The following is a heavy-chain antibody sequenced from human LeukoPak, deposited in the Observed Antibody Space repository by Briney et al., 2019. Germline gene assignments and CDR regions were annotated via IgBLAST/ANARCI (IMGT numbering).Heavy chain of an antibody. V-gene: IGHV3-53*01. CDR3: AVGQTYYYDSSGYSRKDY. D-gene: IGHD3-22*01. J-gene: IGHJ4*02. Sequence: GGSLRLSCAASGFTVSSNYMSWVRQAPGKGLEWVSVIYSGGSTYYADSVKGRFTISRDNSKNTLYLQMNSLRAEDTAVYYCAVGQTYYYDSSGYSRKDYWGQGTLVTVSS. CDR1: GFTVSSNY. CDR2: IYSGGST.